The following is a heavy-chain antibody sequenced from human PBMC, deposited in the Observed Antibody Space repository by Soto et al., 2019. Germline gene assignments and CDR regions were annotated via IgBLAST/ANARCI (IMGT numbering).Heavy chain of an antibody. V-gene: IGHV3-74*01. CDR2: INSDGSST. CDR3: ARRSPDTAIDC. D-gene: IGHD5-18*01. Sequence: GGSLRLSCAASGFTFSSYWRYWVRQAPGKGLVWVSRINSDGSSTGYADSVKGRFTISRDNAKNTLYLQMNSLRVEDTAVYYCARRSPDTAIDCWGQGTLVTVSS. CDR1: GFTFSSYW. J-gene: IGHJ4*02.